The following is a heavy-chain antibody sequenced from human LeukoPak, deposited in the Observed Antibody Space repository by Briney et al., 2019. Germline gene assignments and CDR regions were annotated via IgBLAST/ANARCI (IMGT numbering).Heavy chain of an antibody. CDR2: INPSGGDT. V-gene: IGHV1-46*01. Sequence: ASVKVSFKAFGYTFTNYYMHWVRQAPGQGLEWMGIINPSGGDTSYAQKFQGRLTMTRDTSTNTVYMELTSLRSEDTAVYYCAREVMDNLRFDYWGQGTLVTVSS. D-gene: IGHD1-14*01. CDR3: AREVMDNLRFDY. CDR1: GYTFTNYY. J-gene: IGHJ4*02.